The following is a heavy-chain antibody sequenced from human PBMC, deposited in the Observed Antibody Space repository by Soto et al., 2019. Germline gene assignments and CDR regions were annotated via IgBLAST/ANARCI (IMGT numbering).Heavy chain of an antibody. D-gene: IGHD3-3*01. V-gene: IGHV3-15*01. CDR1: GFTFSNAW. CDR3: TTAGGYDFWSGYLYYFDY. Sequence: EVQLVESGGGLVKPGGSLRLSCAASGFTFSNAWMSWVRQAPGKGLEWVGRIKSKTDGGTTDYAAPVKGRFTISRDDSKNTLYLQMNSLKTEDTAVYYCTTAGGYDFWSGYLYYFDYWVQGTLVTVSS. J-gene: IGHJ4*02. CDR2: IKSKTDGGTT.